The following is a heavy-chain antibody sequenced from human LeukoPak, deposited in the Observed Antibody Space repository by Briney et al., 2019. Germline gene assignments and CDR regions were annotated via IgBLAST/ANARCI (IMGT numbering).Heavy chain of an antibody. Sequence: PGRSLRLSCAASGFTFSSYAMHWVRQAPGKGLEWVAVISYDGSNKKYADSVKGRFTISRDNSKNTLYLQMNSLRAEDTAVYYCAKDRSYVWGSYDYWGQGTLVTVSS. V-gene: IGHV3-30*04. CDR1: GFTFSSYA. CDR3: AKDRSYVWGSYDY. CDR2: ISYDGSNK. D-gene: IGHD3-16*01. J-gene: IGHJ4*02.